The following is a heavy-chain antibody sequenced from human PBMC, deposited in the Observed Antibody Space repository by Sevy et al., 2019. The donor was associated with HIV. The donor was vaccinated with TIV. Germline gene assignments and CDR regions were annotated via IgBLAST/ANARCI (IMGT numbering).Heavy chain of an antibody. J-gene: IGHJ5*02. D-gene: IGHD3-22*01. V-gene: IGHV3-30-3*01. CDR1: GLTFNSHA. CDR2: ISYDGNIR. Sequence: GGSLRLSCAASGLTFNSHAMHWVRQAPGKGLESVAVISYDGNIRYYGDSVKGRFTISRDDSKNTLYLQMNSLRAEDTAVYYCARDLGYESSGYLPFFDPRGQGTLVTVSS. CDR3: ARDLGYESSGYLPFFDP.